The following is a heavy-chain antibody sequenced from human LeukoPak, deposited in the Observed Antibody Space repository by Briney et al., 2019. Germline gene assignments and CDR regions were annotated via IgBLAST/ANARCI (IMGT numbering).Heavy chain of an antibody. Sequence: GGSLRLSCAASGFAFSSQAMGWVRQAPGKGLEWVSVISDSGGITYYADSVKGRFTISRDNSKNTLFLQMNSLRAEDTAVYFCAKDARRTTGWYFFDYWGQGTLVTVSS. CDR1: GFAFSSQA. CDR3: AKDARRTTGWYFFDY. D-gene: IGHD6-19*01. J-gene: IGHJ4*02. V-gene: IGHV3-23*01. CDR2: ISDSGGIT.